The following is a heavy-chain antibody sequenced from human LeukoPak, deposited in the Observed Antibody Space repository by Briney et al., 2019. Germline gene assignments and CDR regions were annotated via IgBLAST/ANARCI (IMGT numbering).Heavy chain of an antibody. J-gene: IGHJ3*02. Sequence: GGSLRLSCAASGFTFSNAWMSWVRQAPGKGLEWVGRIKSKTDGGTTDYAAPVKGRFTISRDDSKNTLYLQMNSLKTEDTAVHYCTTNGLLWFGELLLGAFDIWGQGTMVTVSS. CDR1: GFTFSNAW. CDR3: TTNGLLWFGELLLGAFDI. D-gene: IGHD3-10*01. V-gene: IGHV3-15*01. CDR2: IKSKTDGGTT.